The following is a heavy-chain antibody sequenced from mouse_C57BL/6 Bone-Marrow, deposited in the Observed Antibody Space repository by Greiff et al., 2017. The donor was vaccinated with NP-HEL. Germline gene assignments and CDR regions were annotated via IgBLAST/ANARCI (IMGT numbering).Heavy chain of an antibody. CDR2: ISDGGSYT. J-gene: IGHJ3*01. CDR3: AREASFAY. V-gene: IGHV5-4*01. CDR1: GFTFSSYA. Sequence: EVMLVESGGGLVKPGGSLKLSCAASGFTFSSYAMSWVRQTPEKRLEWVATISDGGSYTYYPDNVKGRFTISGDNAKNNLYLQMSHLKSEDTAMYYCAREASFAYWGQGTLVTVSA.